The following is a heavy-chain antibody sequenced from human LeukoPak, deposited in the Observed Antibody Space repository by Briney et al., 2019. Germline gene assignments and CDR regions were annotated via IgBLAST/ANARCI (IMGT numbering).Heavy chain of an antibody. CDR1: GYTFTGYY. J-gene: IGHJ6*02. CDR2: INPNSGGT. D-gene: IGHD1-26*01. V-gene: IGHV1-2*02. Sequence: ASVKVSCKASGYTFTGYYMHWVRQAPGQGLEWMGWINPNSGGTNYAQKFQGRVTMTRDTSISTAYMELSRLRSDDTAVYYCARDDGGATYYYYYGMDVWGQGTTVTVSS. CDR3: ARDDGGATYYYYYGMDV.